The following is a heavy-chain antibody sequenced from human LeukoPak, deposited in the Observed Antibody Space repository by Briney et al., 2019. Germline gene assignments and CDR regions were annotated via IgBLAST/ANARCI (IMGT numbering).Heavy chain of an antibody. Sequence: GGSLRLSCAASGFTFRRSAMHWVRQAPGKGLEWVAVIYYDGINEYYADSVKGRFTISRDNSKNTLYLQMNSLRAEDTALYYCAREIGENWYFDLWGRGTLVTVSS. CDR2: IYYDGINE. CDR1: GFTFRRSA. J-gene: IGHJ2*01. D-gene: IGHD3-16*01. V-gene: IGHV3-33*01. CDR3: AREIGENWYFDL.